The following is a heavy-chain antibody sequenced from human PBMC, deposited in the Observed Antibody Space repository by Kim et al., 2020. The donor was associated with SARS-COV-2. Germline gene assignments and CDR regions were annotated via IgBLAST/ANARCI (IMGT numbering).Heavy chain of an antibody. D-gene: IGHD6-13*01. V-gene: IGHV3-21*01. J-gene: IGHJ5*02. CDR2: ISGSSDYI. Sequence: GGSLRLSCVVSGFIFSSYSMNWVRQAPGKGLEWVSSISGSSDYIYYADSVKGRFTISRDNAKNSLYLQMNSLGAEDTAVYYCARDRLSSAAAGGDNWFDPWGQGTLVTVSS. CDR3: ARDRLSSAAAGGDNWFDP. CDR1: GFIFSSYS.